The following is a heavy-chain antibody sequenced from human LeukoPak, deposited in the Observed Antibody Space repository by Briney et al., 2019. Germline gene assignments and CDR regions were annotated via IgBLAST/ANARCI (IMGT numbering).Heavy chain of an antibody. CDR2: IFPIFATA. J-gene: IGHJ4*02. V-gene: IGHV1-69*13. CDR1: GGTFSSYA. CDR3: ARESGSHEAYFDY. D-gene: IGHD1-26*01. Sequence: SVKLSCKASGGTFSSYAISWVRQAPGQGLEWMGRIFPIFATANYAQKFQGRVTITADESTSTAYMELNSLRSEDTAVYYCARESGSHEAYFDYWGQRTLVTVSS.